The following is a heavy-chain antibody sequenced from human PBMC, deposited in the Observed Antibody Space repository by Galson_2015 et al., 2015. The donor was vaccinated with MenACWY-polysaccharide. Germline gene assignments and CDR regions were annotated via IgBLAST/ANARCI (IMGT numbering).Heavy chain of an antibody. V-gene: IGHV3-23*01. CDR3: AKCSGISCYSGFAFDT. D-gene: IGHD2-15*01. CDR1: GFTFSSYA. CDR2: IHGSDGST. Sequence: SLRLSCAASGFTFSSYAMAWVRLAPGKGLEWVSGIHGSDGSTYYADSVRGRFTISRDNSKNMVDLQMNSLGAEDTAIYYCAKCSGISCYSGFAFDTWGRGTMVTVSS. J-gene: IGHJ3*02.